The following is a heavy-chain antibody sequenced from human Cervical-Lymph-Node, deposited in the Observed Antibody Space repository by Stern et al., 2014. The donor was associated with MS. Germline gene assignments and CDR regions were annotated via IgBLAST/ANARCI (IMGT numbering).Heavy chain of an antibody. J-gene: IGHJ6*02. CDR2: ISPSGGTT. CDR1: GYTFTSYY. CDR3: AREVAGHRLGMMDV. Sequence: VQLVESGAEVKKPGASVKVSCKASGYTFTSYYMHWVRQAPGQGLEWVGIISPSGGTTSHAQKFQGRVTMTRDTSTSTVYMELSSLRSEDTAVYYCAREVAGHRLGMMDVWGQGTTVTVSS. D-gene: IGHD6-19*01. V-gene: IGHV1-46*01.